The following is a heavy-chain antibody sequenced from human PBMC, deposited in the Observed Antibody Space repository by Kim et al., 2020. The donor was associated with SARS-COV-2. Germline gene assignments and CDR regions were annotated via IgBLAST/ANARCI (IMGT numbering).Heavy chain of an antibody. D-gene: IGHD3-3*01. CDR3: FSQYYDFWSGPRIYYYYYGMDV. CDR1: GGSISSSSYY. V-gene: IGHV4-39*01. J-gene: IGHJ6*02. Sequence: SETLSLTCTVSGGSISSSSYYWGWIRQPPGKGLEWIGSIYYSGSTYYNPSLKSRVTISVDTSKNQFSLKLSSVTAADTAVYYCFSQYYDFWSGPRIYYYYYGMDVWGQGTTVTVSS. CDR2: IYYSGST.